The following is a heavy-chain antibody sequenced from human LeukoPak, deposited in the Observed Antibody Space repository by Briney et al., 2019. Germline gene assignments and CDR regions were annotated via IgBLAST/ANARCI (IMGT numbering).Heavy chain of an antibody. Sequence: SETLSLTCTVSGGSISSYYWSWIRQPPGKGLEWIGYIYYSGSTNYNPSLKSRVTISVDTSKSQFSLKLSSVTAADTAVYYCARGSGYSYGYYLDYWGQGTLVTVSS. V-gene: IGHV4-59*01. J-gene: IGHJ4*02. CDR2: IYYSGST. CDR3: ARGSGYSYGYYLDY. D-gene: IGHD5-18*01. CDR1: GGSISSYY.